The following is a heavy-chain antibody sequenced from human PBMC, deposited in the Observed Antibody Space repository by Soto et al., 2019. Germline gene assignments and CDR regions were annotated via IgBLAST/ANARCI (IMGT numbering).Heavy chain of an antibody. CDR3: ARDKITGLFDY. D-gene: IGHD2-8*02. CDR1: GGSISGYY. CDR2: INHSGST. J-gene: IGHJ4*02. Sequence: SETLSLTCTVPGGSISGYYWTWIRQPPGTGLEWIGEINHSGSTNYNPSLKSRATISVDTSKNQFSLKLTSVTAADTAVYYCARDKITGLFDYWGQGTLVTVSS. V-gene: IGHV4-34*01.